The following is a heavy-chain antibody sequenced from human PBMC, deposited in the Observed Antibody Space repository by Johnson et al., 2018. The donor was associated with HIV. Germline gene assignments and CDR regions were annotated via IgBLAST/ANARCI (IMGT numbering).Heavy chain of an antibody. D-gene: IGHD3-10*01. CDR1: GFTFDDYG. V-gene: IGHV3-20*04. CDR3: ARDGSGSYYNGHAFDI. Sequence: VQLVESGGGVVRPGGSLRLSCAAFGFTFDDYGMSWVRQVPGKGLEWVSGVHWNGGSTGYADSVTGRFTLSRDNAKNSLYLQMNSLRAEDTDLYYCARDGSGSYYNGHAFDIWGQGTMVTVSS. J-gene: IGHJ3*02. CDR2: VHWNGGST.